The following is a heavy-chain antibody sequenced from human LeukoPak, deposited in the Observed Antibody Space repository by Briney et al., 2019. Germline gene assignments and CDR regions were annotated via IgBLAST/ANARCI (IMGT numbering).Heavy chain of an antibody. CDR1: GFTFDDYA. D-gene: IGHD1-26*01. CDR3: AKDRSSGSYYYYGMDV. J-gene: IGHJ6*02. Sequence: GGSLRLSCAASGFTFDDYAMHWVRQAPGKGLEWVSGISWNSGSIGYADPVKGRFTISRDNAKNSLYLQMNSLRAEDTALYYCAKDRSSGSYYYYGMDVWGQGTTVTVSS. CDR2: ISWNSGSI. V-gene: IGHV3-9*01.